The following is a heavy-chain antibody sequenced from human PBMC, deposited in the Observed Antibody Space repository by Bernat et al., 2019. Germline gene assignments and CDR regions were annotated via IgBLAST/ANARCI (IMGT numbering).Heavy chain of an antibody. D-gene: IGHD2-15*01. CDR1: GFTFSSYA. CDR2: ISYDGSNK. J-gene: IGHJ6*02. CDR3: ARDPAPYCSGGSCYSGYYYYGMDV. Sequence: QVQLVESGGGVVQPGRSLRLSCAASGFTFSSYAMHWVRQAPGKGLEWVAVISYDGSNKYYADSVKGRFTISRDNSKNTLYLQMNSLRAEDTAVYDFARDPAPYCSGGSCYSGYYYYGMDVWGQGTTITVSS. V-gene: IGHV3-30-3*01.